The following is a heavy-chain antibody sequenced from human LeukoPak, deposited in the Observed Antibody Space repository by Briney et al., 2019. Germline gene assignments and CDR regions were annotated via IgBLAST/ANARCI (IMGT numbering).Heavy chain of an antibody. J-gene: IGHJ4*02. V-gene: IGHV3-23*01. CDR2: INGAGNSS. Sequence: GGSLRLSCAASGFTFNLYAMNWVRQAPGKGLEWVSSINGAGNSSYYADSLRGRFTVSRDNAKNSLYLQMNSLRAEDTAVYYCARGNPLWFGEFSSYWGQGTLVTVSS. CDR3: ARGNPLWFGEFSSY. CDR1: GFTFNLYA. D-gene: IGHD3-10*01.